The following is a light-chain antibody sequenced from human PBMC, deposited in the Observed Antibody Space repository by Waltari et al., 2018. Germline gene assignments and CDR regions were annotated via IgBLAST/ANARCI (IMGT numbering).Light chain of an antibody. Sequence: DVGGYNYVSWYQQHPGKAPKLMIFDVSNRPSGVSSRFSGSKSGNTASLTISGLQAEDEADYYCSSYVSSDTLELFGGGTSLTVL. V-gene: IGLV2-14*03. CDR1: DVGGYNY. CDR2: DVS. CDR3: SSYVSSDTLEL. J-gene: IGLJ2*01.